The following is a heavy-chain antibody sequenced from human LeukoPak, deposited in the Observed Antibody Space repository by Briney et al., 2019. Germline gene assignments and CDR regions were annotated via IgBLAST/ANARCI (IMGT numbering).Heavy chain of an antibody. V-gene: IGHV4-59*08. CDR1: GCTISNYY. J-gene: IGHJ3*02. Sequence: PSETLCLTCTASGCTISNYYWSWIRQPPGKGLEWIGYIYYSGSTNYNPSLKRRVTISVDTSKNQFSLKLTSVTAPDTVVYCCARPSWIYYGFGVFDNWGQGTMVTVSS. D-gene: IGHD1-26*01. CDR3: ARPSWIYYGFGVFDN. CDR2: IYYSGST.